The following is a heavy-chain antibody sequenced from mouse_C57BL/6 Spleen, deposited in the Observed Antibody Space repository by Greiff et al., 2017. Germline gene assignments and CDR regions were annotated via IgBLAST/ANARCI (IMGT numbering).Heavy chain of an antibody. Sequence: EVKLLESGPELVKPGASVKIPCKASGYTFTVYNMDWVKQSHGKSLEWIGDINPNNGGTIYNQKFKGKATLTVDKASSTAYMELRSLTSEDTAVYYWARLADYDGDYYAMDYWGQGTSVTVSS. D-gene: IGHD2-4*01. CDR1: GYTFTVYN. CDR2: INPNNGGT. V-gene: IGHV1-18*01. J-gene: IGHJ4*01. CDR3: ARLADYDGDYYAMDY.